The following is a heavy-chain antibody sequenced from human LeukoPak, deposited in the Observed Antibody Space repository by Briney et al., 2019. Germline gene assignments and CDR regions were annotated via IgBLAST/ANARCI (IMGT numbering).Heavy chain of an antibody. CDR2: ISSSGSTI. Sequence: PGGSLRLSCAASGFTFSSYEMNWVRQAPGKGLEWVSYISSSGSTIYYADSVKGRFTISRDNAKNSLYLQMNSLRAEDTAVYYCARAGNNYCYHMDVWGKGTTVTISS. CDR3: ARAGNNYCYHMDV. J-gene: IGHJ6*03. V-gene: IGHV3-48*03. CDR1: GFTFSSYE.